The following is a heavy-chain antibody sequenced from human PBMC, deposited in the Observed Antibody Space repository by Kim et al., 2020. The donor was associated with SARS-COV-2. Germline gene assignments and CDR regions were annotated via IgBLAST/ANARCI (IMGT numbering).Heavy chain of an antibody. CDR3: TRESLVRGVISDYYYYYGMDV. D-gene: IGHD3-10*01. CDR2: IRSKAYGGTT. V-gene: IGHV3-49*03. CDR1: GFTFGDYA. J-gene: IGHJ6*02. Sequence: GGSLRLSCTASGFTFGDYAMSWFRQAPGKGLEWVGFIRSKAYGGTTEYAASVKGRFTISRDDSKSIAYLQMNSLKTEDTAVYYCTRESLVRGVISDYYYYYGMDVWGQGTTVTVSS.